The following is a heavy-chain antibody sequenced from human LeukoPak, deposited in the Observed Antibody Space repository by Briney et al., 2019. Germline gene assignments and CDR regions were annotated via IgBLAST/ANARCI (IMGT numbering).Heavy chain of an antibody. J-gene: IGHJ6*02. CDR2: IYYSAST. CDR1: GGSLSSVAHY. Sequence: SETLSLTCTVSGGSLSSVAHYWTWIRQHPGKGLEWIGYIYYSASTNYNPSLKSRVTISVDTAKNQFSLKLSSVTAADTAVYYCARAPHYYDSSGYLFYYYYGMDVWGQGTTVTVSS. V-gene: IGHV4-61*08. D-gene: IGHD3-22*01. CDR3: ARAPHYYDSSGYLFYYYYGMDV.